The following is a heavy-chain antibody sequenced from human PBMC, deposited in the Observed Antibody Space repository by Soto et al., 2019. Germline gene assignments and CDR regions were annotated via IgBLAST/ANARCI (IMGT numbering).Heavy chain of an antibody. CDR2: IFYNGGT. Sequence: SETLSLTCTVSGDSVSSYYWSWIRQSPGKGLQWIGYIFYNGGTVYNPSLKSRVTMSLDMSKKQFSLKLTSVTAADTAAYYCARRQLGHKDIDYWGPGTLVTVSS. D-gene: IGHD1-1*01. CDR1: GDSVSSYY. CDR3: ARRQLGHKDIDY. J-gene: IGHJ4*02. V-gene: IGHV4-59*02.